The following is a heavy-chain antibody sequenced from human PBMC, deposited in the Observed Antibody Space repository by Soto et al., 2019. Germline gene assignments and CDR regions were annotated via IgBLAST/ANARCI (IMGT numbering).Heavy chain of an antibody. V-gene: IGHV3-33*06. CDR2: IWHDGKNK. D-gene: IGHD3-3*01. Sequence: GGSLRLSCAASGFTFSSFGMHWVRQAPGKGLEWVAVIWHDGKNKYYADDAKGRFTISRDNSKNTLYLQMDRLRAEDTAVYYCAKDFWSGYFDYWGQGTLVTVSS. J-gene: IGHJ4*02. CDR3: AKDFWSGYFDY. CDR1: GFTFSSFG.